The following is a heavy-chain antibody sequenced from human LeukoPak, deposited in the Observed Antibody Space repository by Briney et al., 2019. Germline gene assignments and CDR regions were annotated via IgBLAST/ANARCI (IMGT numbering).Heavy chain of an antibody. D-gene: IGHD2-2*01. CDR1: GFTFSSYG. J-gene: IGHJ6*03. Sequence: GGSLRLSCAASGFTFSSYGMHWVRQAPGKGLEWVAVISYDGSNKYYADSVKGRFTISRDNSKNTLYLQMNSLRAEDTAVYYCASSIRYCSTTSCKHYYYYYYMDVWGKGTTVTVSS. V-gene: IGHV3-30*03. CDR2: ISYDGSNK. CDR3: ASSIRYCSTTSCKHYYYYYYMDV.